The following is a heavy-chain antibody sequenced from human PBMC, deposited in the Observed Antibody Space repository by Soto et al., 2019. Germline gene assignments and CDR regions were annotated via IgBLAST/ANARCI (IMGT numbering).Heavy chain of an antibody. CDR3: AHRSYYGSGSHDY. J-gene: IGHJ4*02. V-gene: IGHV2-5*02. CDR1: GFSLSTSRVG. CDR2: IYWDDDK. Sequence: QITLKESGPTLVKPTQTLTLTCTFSGFSLSTSRVGVGWIRQPPGKALEWLVVIYWDDDKRYSPSLKSRLTITQETSKHQVVLTVTNMDPVDTATYYCAHRSYYGSGSHDYWGQGTLVTVSS. D-gene: IGHD3-10*01.